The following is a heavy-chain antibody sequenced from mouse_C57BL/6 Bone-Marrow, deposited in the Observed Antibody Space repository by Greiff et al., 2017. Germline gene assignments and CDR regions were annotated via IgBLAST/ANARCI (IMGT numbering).Heavy chain of an antibody. V-gene: IGHV1-59*01. CDR3: ARFYYYGSSYDWCAY. J-gene: IGHJ3*01. CDR2: IDPSDSYT. CDR1: GYTFTSYW. Sequence: QVQLQQPGAELVRPGTSVKLSCKASGYTFTSYWMHWVKQRPGQGLEWIGVIDPSDSYTNYNQKFKGQATLTVDTSSSTAYMQLSSLTSEDSAVYYCARFYYYGSSYDWCAYWGQGTLVTVSA. D-gene: IGHD1-1*01.